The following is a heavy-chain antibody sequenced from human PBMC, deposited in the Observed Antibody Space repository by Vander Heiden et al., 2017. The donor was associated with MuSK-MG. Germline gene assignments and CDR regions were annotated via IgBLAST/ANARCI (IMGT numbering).Heavy chain of an antibody. D-gene: IGHD3-22*01. CDR1: GYSFTSYW. J-gene: IGHJ6*02. Sequence: DVQLVQSGAEVKKPGASLRISCKGSGYSFTSYWISWVRQMPGKGLEWMGRIDPSDSYTNYSPSFQGHVTISADKSISTAYLQWSSLKASDTAMYYCARPTRYYDSSGYYPLGMDVWGQGTTVTVSS. CDR3: ARPTRYYDSSGYYPLGMDV. CDR2: IDPSDSYT. V-gene: IGHV5-10-1*03.